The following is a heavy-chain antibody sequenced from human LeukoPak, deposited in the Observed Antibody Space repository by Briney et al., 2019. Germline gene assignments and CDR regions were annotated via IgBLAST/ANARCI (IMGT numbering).Heavy chain of an antibody. CDR2: VYPAGSTI. D-gene: IGHD2/OR15-2a*01. CDR1: EYDFANYW. J-gene: IGHJ5*02. V-gene: IGHV5-51*01. Sequence: GESLRISCKGSEYDFANYWSGWVRQMPGKGLEWMGIVYPAGSTIHYSPSFQGQVTMSVDRSISTAYLQWTSLKASDTAKYFCARRKFYDTWFDPWGQGTLVTVSS. CDR3: ARRKFYDTWFDP.